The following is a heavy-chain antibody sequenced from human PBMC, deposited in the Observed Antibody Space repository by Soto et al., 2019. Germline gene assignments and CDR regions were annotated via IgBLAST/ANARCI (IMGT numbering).Heavy chain of an antibody. CDR2: ISAHNGNT. V-gene: IGHV1-18*01. Sequence: QVHLGQSGAEVKKPGASVKVSCKGSGYTFTSYGITWVRQAPGQGLEWMGWISAHNGNTDYAQKLQGRVTVTRVTSTSTAYMELRSLRSDDTAVYYCARGRYGDYWGQGALVTVSS. J-gene: IGHJ4*02. CDR1: GYTFTSYG. CDR3: ARGRYGDY. D-gene: IGHD1-1*01.